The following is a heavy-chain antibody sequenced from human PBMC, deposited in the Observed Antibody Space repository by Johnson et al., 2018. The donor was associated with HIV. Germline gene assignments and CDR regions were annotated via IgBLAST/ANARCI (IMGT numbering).Heavy chain of an antibody. V-gene: IGHV3-7*03. CDR1: GLTLRNAW. CDR3: ARVLSWWSGAFDL. Sequence: EVQLVESGGGLVPPGGSLRISCSGSGLTLRNAWMTWVRQAPGKGLEWVGHIKREVDDGSNKYYADSVRGRFTISRDNSKNTLYLQMNSLRAEDTAVYYCARVLSWWSGAFDLWGQGTMVTVSS. CDR2: IKREVDDGSNK. J-gene: IGHJ3*01. D-gene: IGHD2-21*01.